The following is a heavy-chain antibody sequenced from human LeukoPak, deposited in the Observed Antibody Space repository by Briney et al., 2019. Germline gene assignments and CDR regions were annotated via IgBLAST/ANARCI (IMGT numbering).Heavy chain of an antibody. Sequence: SETLSLTCSVSGGSISSSSYCWAWIRQPPGKGLQWIGSIFYSGTTFYNPSLKSRVTISVDTSKNQFSLKLSSVTAADTAVYYCARRVIVATLDFWGQGTLVTVSS. CDR2: IFYSGTT. J-gene: IGHJ4*02. V-gene: IGHV4-39*01. CDR3: ARRVIVATLDF. D-gene: IGHD5-12*01. CDR1: GGSISSSSYC.